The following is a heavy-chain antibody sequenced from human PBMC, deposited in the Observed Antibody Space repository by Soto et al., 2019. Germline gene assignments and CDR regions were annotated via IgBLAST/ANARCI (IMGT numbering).Heavy chain of an antibody. CDR2: ISYSGTT. CDR1: GNSIATGAYY. J-gene: IGHJ3*02. CDR3: ARVGSSTTPLGAFDI. D-gene: IGHD2-2*01. Sequence: SETLSLTCTVSGNSIATGAYYWSWIRQHPGKGLEWIGYISYSGTTYYNPSLKSRFTISLDMSQNQFSLILTAVTAADTAVYYCARVGSSTTPLGAFDIWGPGTMVTV. V-gene: IGHV4-31*03.